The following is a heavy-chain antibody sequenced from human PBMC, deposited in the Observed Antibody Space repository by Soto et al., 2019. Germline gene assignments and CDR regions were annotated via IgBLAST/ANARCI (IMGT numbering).Heavy chain of an antibody. V-gene: IGHV3-23*01. CDR3: AHPRGYGVFDAYDI. J-gene: IGHJ3*02. D-gene: IGHD4-17*01. CDR2: ISASGEST. CDR1: GFTFSTYA. Sequence: GGSLRLSCAASGFTFSTYAMSWVRQAPGKGLEWVSAISASGESTYSADSVKDRFTISRDNSMNALYLQMSSLRIEDTAVYYCAHPRGYGVFDAYDIWGQGTMVTVSS.